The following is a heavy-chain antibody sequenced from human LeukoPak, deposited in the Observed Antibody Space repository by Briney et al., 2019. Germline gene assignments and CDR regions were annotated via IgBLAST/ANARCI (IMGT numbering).Heavy chain of an antibody. J-gene: IGHJ4*02. D-gene: IGHD2-2*01. CDR2: IYDGST. Sequence: SETLSLTCTVSGDSINNDYWTWIRQPPGKGLEWIGYIYDGSTNYSPSLESRVTISADTSKNQFSLKLSSVTAADTAVYYCARDGVQGGIVVLFDYWGQGTLVTVSS. CDR1: GDSINNDY. V-gene: IGHV4-59*01. CDR3: ARDGVQGGIVVLFDY.